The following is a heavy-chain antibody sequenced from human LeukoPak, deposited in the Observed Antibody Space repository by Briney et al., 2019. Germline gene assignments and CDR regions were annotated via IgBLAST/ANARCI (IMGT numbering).Heavy chain of an antibody. CDR3: ARAHMVRGSYPGY. CDR2: INPNSGGT. Sequence: ASVKVSCKASGYTFTGYYMHWVRQAPGQGLEWMGWINPNSGGTNYAQKFQGRVTMTRDTSISTAYMELSRLRSDDTAVYYCARAHMVRGSYPGYWGQGTLVTVFS. CDR1: GYTFTGYY. J-gene: IGHJ4*02. V-gene: IGHV1-2*02. D-gene: IGHD3-10*01.